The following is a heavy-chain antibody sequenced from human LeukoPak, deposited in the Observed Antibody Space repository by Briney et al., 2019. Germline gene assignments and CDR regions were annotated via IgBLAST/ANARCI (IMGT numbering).Heavy chain of an antibody. J-gene: IGHJ6*03. Sequence: GGSLRLSCAASGFTFSTYWMNWVRQAPGKGLVWVSRSNTDGSSTRYADSVKGRFTISRDNAKNTLYLEMNSLRAEDTAVYYCARVGLGYYYYMDVWGKGTTVTVSS. V-gene: IGHV3-74*01. CDR1: GFTFSTYW. D-gene: IGHD7-27*01. CDR3: ARVGLGYYYYMDV. CDR2: SNTDGSST.